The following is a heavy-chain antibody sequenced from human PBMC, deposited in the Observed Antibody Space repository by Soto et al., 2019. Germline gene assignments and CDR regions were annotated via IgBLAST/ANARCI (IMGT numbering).Heavy chain of an antibody. CDR2: ISSSSSYI. J-gene: IGHJ6*02. D-gene: IGHD2-15*01. V-gene: IGHV3-21*01. Sequence: GRSLRLSCAASGFTFSSYSMNWVRQAPGKGLEWVSSISSSSSYIYYADSVKGRFTISRDNAKNSLYLQMNSLRAEDTAVYYCARGGYCSGGSCSPHYYYYGMDVWGQGTTVTVSS. CDR3: ARGGYCSGGSCSPHYYYYGMDV. CDR1: GFTFSSYS.